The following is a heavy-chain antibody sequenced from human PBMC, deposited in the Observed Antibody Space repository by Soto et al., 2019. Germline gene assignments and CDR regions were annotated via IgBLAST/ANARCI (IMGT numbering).Heavy chain of an antibody. D-gene: IGHD3-10*01. Sequence: QVQLQQWGAGLLKPSETLSLTCAVYGGSFSGYYWSWIRQPPGKGLEWIGEINHSGSTNYNPSLKSRVTISVDTSKNQFSLKLSSVTAADTAVYYCASSNMLWFGDLFYWGQGTLVTVSS. J-gene: IGHJ4*02. CDR3: ASSNMLWFGDLFY. V-gene: IGHV4-34*01. CDR2: INHSGST. CDR1: GGSFSGYY.